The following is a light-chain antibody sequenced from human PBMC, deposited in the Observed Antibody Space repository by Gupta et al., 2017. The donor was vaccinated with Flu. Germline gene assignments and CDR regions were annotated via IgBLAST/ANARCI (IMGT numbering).Light chain of an antibody. CDR3: HQFYSAPLT. CDR1: QILLSGSNNQNF. Sequence: IVLTQSQKCMDVSLGERFTINCKSSQILLSGSNNQNFLSWFQKKPGQPRKVLIYWASTRQSGVPDRFSGSGSGTDFTLTISSLQAEDMAVYYCHQFYSAPLTFGQGTRLEIK. CDR2: WAS. J-gene: IGKJ5*01. V-gene: IGKV4-1*01.